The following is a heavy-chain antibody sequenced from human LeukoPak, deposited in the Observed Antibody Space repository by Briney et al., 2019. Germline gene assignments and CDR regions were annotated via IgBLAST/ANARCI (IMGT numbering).Heavy chain of an antibody. V-gene: IGHV3-30-3*01. CDR3: ARGGLLWFGDYFDY. J-gene: IGHJ4*02. D-gene: IGHD3-10*01. CDR2: ISYDGSNK. Sequence: GSLRLSCAASRFTFSTYAMHWVRQAPGTGLEWVAVISYDGSNKYYADSVKGRFTLSRDNSKNTLYLQMNSLRGEDTAVYYCARGGLLWFGDYFDYWGQGTLVTVSS. CDR1: RFTFSTYA.